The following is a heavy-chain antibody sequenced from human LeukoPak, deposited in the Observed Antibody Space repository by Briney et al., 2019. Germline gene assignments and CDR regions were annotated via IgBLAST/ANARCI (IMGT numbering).Heavy chain of an antibody. Sequence: GGSLRLSCAASGFTFSSYAMSWVRPAPGKGREWVSAISGSGGSTYYADSVKGRFTISRDNSKNTLYLQMNSLRAEDTAVYYCAKDSTPGPPWMYYYYGMDVWGQGTTVTVSS. J-gene: IGHJ6*02. V-gene: IGHV3-23*01. CDR3: AKDSTPGPPWMYYYYGMDV. CDR2: ISGSGGST. D-gene: IGHD2-2*03. CDR1: GFTFSSYA.